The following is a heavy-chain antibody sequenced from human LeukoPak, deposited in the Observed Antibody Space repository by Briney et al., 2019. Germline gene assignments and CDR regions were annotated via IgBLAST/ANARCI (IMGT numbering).Heavy chain of an antibody. V-gene: IGHV3-30*18. D-gene: IGHD6-13*01. CDR3: AKAGEGEYSSSWYGDY. CDR1: GFTFSSYG. CDR2: ISYDGSNK. Sequence: GGSLRLSCAASGFTFSSYGIHWVRQAPGKGLEWVAVISYDGSNKYYADSVKGRFTISRDNSKNTLYLQMNSLRAEDTAVYYCAKAGEGEYSSSWYGDYWGQGTLVTVSS. J-gene: IGHJ4*02.